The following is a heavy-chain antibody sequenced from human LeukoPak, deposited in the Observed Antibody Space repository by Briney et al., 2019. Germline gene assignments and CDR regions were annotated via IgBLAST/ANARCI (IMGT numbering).Heavy chain of an antibody. CDR1: GGSISSGGYS. Sequence: SETLSLTCAVSGGSISSGGYSWSWIRQPPGKGLEWIGYIYHSGSTYYSPSLKSRVTMSVDRSKNQFSLKLSSVTAADTAVYYCARASYDILTGYYRGDAFDIWGQGTMVTVSS. CDR3: ARASYDILTGYYRGDAFDI. J-gene: IGHJ3*02. CDR2: IYHSGST. V-gene: IGHV4-30-2*01. D-gene: IGHD3-9*01.